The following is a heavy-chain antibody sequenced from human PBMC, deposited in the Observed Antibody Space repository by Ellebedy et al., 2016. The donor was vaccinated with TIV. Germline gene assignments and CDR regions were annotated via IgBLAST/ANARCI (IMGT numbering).Heavy chain of an antibody. J-gene: IGHJ6*02. D-gene: IGHD3-22*01. Sequence: GGSLRLSCAASGFYFNSFWMSWVRQAPGKGLEWVANIKQDGGEIYYVDSVKGRFTISRDKAKNSVYLRMNTLRVEDTAVYHCVRDGAYGDYSPGYYGMDVWGQGTTVTVSS. CDR2: IKQDGGEI. CDR3: VRDGAYGDYSPGYYGMDV. V-gene: IGHV3-7*03. CDR1: GFYFNSFW.